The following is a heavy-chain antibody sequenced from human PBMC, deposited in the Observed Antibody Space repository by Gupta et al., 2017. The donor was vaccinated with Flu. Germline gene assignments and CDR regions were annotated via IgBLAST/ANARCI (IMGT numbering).Heavy chain of an antibody. V-gene: IGHV3-23*01. CDR3: AKGRDGYNSADH. D-gene: IGHD5-24*01. CDR2: ISGSGLTT. CDR1: GFTFSNYA. J-gene: IGHJ4*02. Sequence: EVQLLESVGGPAQPGGSLRLSCAASGFTFSNYAMSWVRQAPGKGLEWVSTISGSGLTTEYADSVKGRFDISRDRSKNTLSLQMNSLRVDETAAYYCAKGRDGYNSADHWGQGTLVSVSS.